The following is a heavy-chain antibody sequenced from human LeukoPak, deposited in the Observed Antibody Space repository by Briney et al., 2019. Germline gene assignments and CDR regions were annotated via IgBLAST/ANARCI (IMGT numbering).Heavy chain of an antibody. CDR3: ARQPPTAAPFDY. CDR1: GGSISSGGYY. CDR2: IYTSGST. V-gene: IGHV4-61*02. Sequence: SETLSLTCTVSGGSISSGGYYWSWIRQPPGKGLEWIGRIYTSGSTNYNPSLKSRVTISVDTSKNQFSLKLSSVTAADTAVYYCARQPPTAAPFDYWGQGTLVTVSS. J-gene: IGHJ4*02. D-gene: IGHD6-13*01.